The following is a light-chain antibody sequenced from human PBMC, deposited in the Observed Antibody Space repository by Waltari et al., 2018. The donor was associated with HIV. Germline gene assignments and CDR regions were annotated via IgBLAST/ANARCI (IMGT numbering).Light chain of an antibody. CDR3: CSYAGTYTYV. J-gene: IGLJ1*01. CDR2: EVF. V-gene: IGLV2-11*01. CDR1: GSDIGHFAF. Sequence: QSALTQPRSVSGSPGQSVTISCTGTGSDIGHFAFVSWYQQYPVNPPKFISYEVFQRPSGVPDRFTASKSGITASLTISGLQDEDEADYYCCSYAGTYTYVFGSGTTVTVL.